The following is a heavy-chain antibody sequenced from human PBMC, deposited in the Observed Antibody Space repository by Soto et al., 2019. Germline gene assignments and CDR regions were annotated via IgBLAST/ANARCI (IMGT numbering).Heavy chain of an antibody. V-gene: IGHV1-2*04. D-gene: IGHD2-8*01. CDR2: INPKSGGT. CDR1: GYSFTDDH. J-gene: IGHJ6*02. CDR3: ARGDSTDCSNGVCSFFYNHDMDV. Sequence: ASVKGSCKASGYSFTDDHIHLVRQTPGQGLEWLGRINPKSGGTSTAQKFQGWVTMTTDTSISTASMELTRLTSDDTAIYYCARGDSTDCSNGVCSFFYNHDMDVWGQGTTVTVSS.